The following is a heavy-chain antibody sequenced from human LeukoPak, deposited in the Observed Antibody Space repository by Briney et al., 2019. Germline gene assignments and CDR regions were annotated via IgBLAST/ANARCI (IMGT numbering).Heavy chain of an antibody. Sequence: LGESLKISCKGSGYSFTSYWIGWVRQMPGKGLEWMGIIYPGDSDTRYSPSFQGQVTISADKSISTAYLQWSSLKASDTAMYYCARGYCSSTSCYGWYNWFDPWGQGTLVTVSS. CDR1: GYSFTSYW. D-gene: IGHD2-2*01. CDR3: ARGYCSSTSCYGWYNWFDP. V-gene: IGHV5-51*01. CDR2: IYPGDSDT. J-gene: IGHJ5*02.